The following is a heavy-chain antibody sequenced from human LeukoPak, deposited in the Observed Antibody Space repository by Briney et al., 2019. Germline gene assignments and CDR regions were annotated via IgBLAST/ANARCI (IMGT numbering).Heavy chain of an antibody. CDR3: AKDTPGGAFDI. Sequence: GRSLRPSWAPSGFTFGSYGMHCVRQAPGKGMEWEAFILNVGSNTYYADSMTGRFTISRDKSKNTLYLQMNSLRAEDTAVYYCAKDTPGGAFDIWGQGTMVTVSS. J-gene: IGHJ3*02. V-gene: IGHV3-30*18. CDR1: GFTFGSYG. CDR2: ILNVGSNT. D-gene: IGHD1-26*01.